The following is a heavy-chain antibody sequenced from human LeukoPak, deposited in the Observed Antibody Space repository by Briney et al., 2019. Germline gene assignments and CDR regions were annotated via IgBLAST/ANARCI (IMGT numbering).Heavy chain of an antibody. D-gene: IGHD3-10*01. CDR3: ARGDTILRGVYDFDP. V-gene: IGHV4-39*07. J-gene: IGHJ5*02. Sequence: PSETLSLTCSFYGGSITTNSYYWAWIRQPPGKGLQWIGSRYYSRTTYYNPSLKSRVTISIDASKNHFSLKLTSVTAADTAVYYCARGDTILRGVYDFDPWGQGTLVTVSS. CDR2: RYYSRTT. CDR1: GGSITTNSYY.